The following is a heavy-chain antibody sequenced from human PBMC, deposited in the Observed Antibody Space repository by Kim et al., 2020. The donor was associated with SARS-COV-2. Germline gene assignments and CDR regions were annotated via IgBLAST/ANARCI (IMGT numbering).Heavy chain of an antibody. J-gene: IGHJ6*02. CDR2: IYYSGST. CDR3: ARGDYGDYAPYYYYYGMDV. V-gene: IGHV4-59*13. D-gene: IGHD4-17*01. Sequence: SEPLSLTCTVSGGSISSYYWSWIRQPPGKGLEWIGYIYYSGSTNYNPSLKSRVTISVDTSKNQFSLKLSSVTAADTAVYYCARGDYGDYAPYYYYYGMDVWGQGTTVTVSS. CDR1: GGSISSYY.